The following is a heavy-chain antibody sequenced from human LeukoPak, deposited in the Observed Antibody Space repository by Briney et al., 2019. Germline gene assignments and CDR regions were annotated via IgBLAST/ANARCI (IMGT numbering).Heavy chain of an antibody. D-gene: IGHD2-2*03. CDR3: ARGAGYCSSTSCYFDY. CDR2: INHSGST. V-gene: IGHV4-34*01. J-gene: IGHJ4*02. Sequence: RSSKQSLTCAVDGGSVSGCCRSCNSQPPGKGLEWIGEINHSGSTNYNPSLKSRVTISVDTSKNQFSLKLSSVTAADTAVYYCARGAGYCSSTSCYFDYWGQGTLVTVSS. CDR1: GGSVSGCC.